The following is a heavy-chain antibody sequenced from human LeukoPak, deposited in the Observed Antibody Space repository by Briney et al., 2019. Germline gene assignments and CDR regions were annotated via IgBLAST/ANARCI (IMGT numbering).Heavy chain of an antibody. CDR2: IIPIFGTA. D-gene: IGHD3-3*01. V-gene: IGHV1-69*05. Sequence: SVKVSCXASGGTFSSYAISWVRQAPGQGLEWMGRIIPIFGTANYAQKFQGRVTITTDESTSTAYMELSSLRSEDTAVYYCARLDAYYDFWSGYYPDDAFDIWGQGTMVTVSS. J-gene: IGHJ3*02. CDR1: GGTFSSYA. CDR3: ARLDAYYDFWSGYYPDDAFDI.